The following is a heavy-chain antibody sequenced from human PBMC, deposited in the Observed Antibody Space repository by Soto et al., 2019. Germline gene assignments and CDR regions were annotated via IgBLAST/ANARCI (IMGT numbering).Heavy chain of an antibody. CDR1: GFTFSGFE. CDR2: ISSGGGTI. CDR3: ARGRY. V-gene: IGHV3-48*03. Sequence: PGGSLRLSCTASGFTFSGFEMNWVRQAPGKGLEWVSYISSGGGTIYYADSVKGRFTISRDNSKNSLYLQMNSLRAEDTALYYCARGRYWGQGTLVTVPS. J-gene: IGHJ4*02.